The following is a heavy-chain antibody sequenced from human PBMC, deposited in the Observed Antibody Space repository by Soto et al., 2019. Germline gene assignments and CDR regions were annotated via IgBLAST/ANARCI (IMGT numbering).Heavy chain of an antibody. Sequence: ASVKVSCKASGYTFTSYGISWVRQAPGQGLEWMGWISAYNGNTNYAQKLQGRVTMTTDTSTSTAYMELRSLRSDDTAVYYCARDADDHGELSNSDYWGQGTLVTVSS. CDR2: ISAYNGNT. CDR3: ARDADDHGELSNSDY. CDR1: GYTFTSYG. D-gene: IGHD4-17*01. J-gene: IGHJ4*02. V-gene: IGHV1-18*01.